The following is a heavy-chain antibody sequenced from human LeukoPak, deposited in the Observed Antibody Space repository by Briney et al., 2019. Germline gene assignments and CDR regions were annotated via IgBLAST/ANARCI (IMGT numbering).Heavy chain of an antibody. V-gene: IGHV4-61*02. CDR2: IYTSGST. J-gene: IGHJ4*02. Sequence: SETLPLTCTVSGGSISSGSYYWSWIRQPAGKGLEWIGRIYTSGSTNYNPSLKSRVTISVDTSKNQFSLKLSSVTAADTAVYYCARALGGYFDYWGQGTLVTVSS. CDR3: ARALGGYFDY. CDR1: GGSISSGSYY. D-gene: IGHD3-16*01.